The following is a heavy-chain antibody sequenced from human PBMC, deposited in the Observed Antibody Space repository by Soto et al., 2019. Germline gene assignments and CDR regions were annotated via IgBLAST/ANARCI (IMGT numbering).Heavy chain of an antibody. CDR1: GGSISSGGYS. CDR3: ARVDQHCSGGSCYSGDWFDP. Sequence: SETLSLTCAVSGGSISSGGYSWSWIRQPPGKGLEWIGYIYHSGSTYYNPSLKSRVTISVDRSKNQFSLKLSSVTAADTAVYYCARVDQHCSGGSCYSGDWFDPWGQGTLVTVSS. V-gene: IGHV4-30-2*01. J-gene: IGHJ5*02. D-gene: IGHD2-15*01. CDR2: IYHSGST.